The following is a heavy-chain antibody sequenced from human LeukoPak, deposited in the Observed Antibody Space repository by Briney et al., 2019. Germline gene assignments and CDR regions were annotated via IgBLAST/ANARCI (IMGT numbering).Heavy chain of an antibody. CDR1: GFTFARNC. CDR3: AKDSKDYDFWSGYYYIDY. CDR2: IPHDGSNA. J-gene: IGHJ4*02. D-gene: IGHD3-3*01. Sequence: GSVRLSVVACGFTFARNCRHWVRQSPGKGLDGVAAIPHDGSNAYYADSVKGRFTISRDDSKNTQYLQMNSLRIEDSAVYYCAKDSKDYDFWSGYYYIDYWGQGTLVTVSS. V-gene: IGHV3-30-3*02.